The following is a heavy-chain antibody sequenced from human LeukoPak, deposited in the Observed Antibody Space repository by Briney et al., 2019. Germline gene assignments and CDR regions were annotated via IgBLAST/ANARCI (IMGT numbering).Heavy chain of an antibody. CDR3: TGGAGWLIDY. Sequence: SETLSLTCTVSDDSISEYYRGWIRQPPGKGLEWIGYIHNSGTSTYNLSLKSRVTISADTSKNQFSLKLNSMTTADTAVYYCTGGAGWLIDYWGQGTLVTVSS. D-gene: IGHD3-16*01. CDR2: IHNSGTS. J-gene: IGHJ4*02. V-gene: IGHV4-59*01. CDR1: DDSISEYY.